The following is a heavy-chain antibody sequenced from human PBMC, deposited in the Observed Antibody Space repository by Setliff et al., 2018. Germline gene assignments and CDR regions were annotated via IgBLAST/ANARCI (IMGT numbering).Heavy chain of an antibody. CDR2: FDPEDGET. CDR3: ARVPYPHRFPYSNYLGYYYYYYMDV. CDR1: GYRLIEVS. Sequence: ASVKVSCKVSGYRLIEVSMHWVRQAPGKGLEWMGGFDPEDGETIYAQKFQGRVTMTTDTSTSTAYMELRSLRSDDTAVYYCARVPYPHRFPYSNYLGYYYYYYMDVWGKGTTVTVSS. D-gene: IGHD4-4*01. V-gene: IGHV1-24*01. J-gene: IGHJ6*03.